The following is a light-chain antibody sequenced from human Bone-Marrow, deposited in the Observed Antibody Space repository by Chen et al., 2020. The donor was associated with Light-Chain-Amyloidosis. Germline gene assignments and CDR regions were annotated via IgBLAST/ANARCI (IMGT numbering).Light chain of an antibody. V-gene: IGLV2-14*01. Sequence: QSALTQPASVSGSPGQSITISCTGTRSDVGGDNHVSLYQHHSDKAPKLMFYEVINRPSWVPDRFSGSKSDNTASRTISGLQTEDEADYFCSSYTITNTLVFGSGTRVTVL. CDR2: EVI. J-gene: IGLJ1*01. CDR1: RSDVGGDNH. CDR3: SSYTITNTLV.